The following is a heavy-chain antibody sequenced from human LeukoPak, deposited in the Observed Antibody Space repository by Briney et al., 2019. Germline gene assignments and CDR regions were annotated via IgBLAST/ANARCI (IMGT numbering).Heavy chain of an antibody. CDR1: GGSIRSYY. J-gene: IGHJ2*01. CDR3: ARVYYSSSYDYWYFDL. CDR2: IYYSGST. Sequence: SETLSLTCTVSGGSIRSYYWSWIRQPPGKGLEWIGYIYYSGSTNYNPSLKSRVTISVDTSKNQFSLKLSFVTAADTAVYYCARVYYSSSYDYWYFDLWGRGTLVTVSS. D-gene: IGHD6-13*01. V-gene: IGHV4-59*01.